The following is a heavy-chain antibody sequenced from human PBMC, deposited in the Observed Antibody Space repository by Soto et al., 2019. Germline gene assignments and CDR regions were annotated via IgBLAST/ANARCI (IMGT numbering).Heavy chain of an antibody. D-gene: IGHD1-1*01. V-gene: IGHV1-69*12. CDR1: GGTFSTSA. Sequence: QVQLVQSGAEVKKPGSSVKVSCKASGGTFSTSAISWVRQAPGQGPEWVGGIMPVFATPDYAQNFQGRVTITADESTTTAYLELTCLRADDTAVDYCARAQDRLQLGGNYYYILDVWGQATAITVSS. CDR3: ARAQDRLQLGGNYYYILDV. J-gene: IGHJ6*02. CDR2: IMPVFATP.